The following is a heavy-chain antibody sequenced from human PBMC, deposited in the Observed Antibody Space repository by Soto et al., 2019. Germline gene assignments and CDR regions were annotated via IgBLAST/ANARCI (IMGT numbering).Heavy chain of an antibody. J-gene: IGHJ2*01. V-gene: IGHV3-21*01. D-gene: IGHD3-22*01. Sequence: GGSLRLSCAASGFTFSSYSMNWVRQAPGKGLEWVSSISSSSSYIYYADSVKGRFTISRDNAKNSLYLQMNSLRAEDTAVYYCARDLYYYDSSGYPLRNWYFDLWGRGTLVTVS. CDR2: ISSSSSYI. CDR1: GFTFSSYS. CDR3: ARDLYYYDSSGYPLRNWYFDL.